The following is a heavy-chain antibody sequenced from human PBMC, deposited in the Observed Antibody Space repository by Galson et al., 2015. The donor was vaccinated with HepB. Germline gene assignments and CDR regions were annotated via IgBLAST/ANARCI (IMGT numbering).Heavy chain of an antibody. D-gene: IGHD3-3*01. CDR2: TDPSDSYT. J-gene: IGHJ6*02. CDR1: GYSFTSYW. Sequence: QSGAEVKKPGESLRISCKGSGYSFTSYWISWVRQMPGKGLEWMGRTDPSDSYTNYSPSFQGHVTISADKSISTAYLQWSSLKASDTAMYYCARWSWPIFGVVIIPDNYYYYGMDVWGQGTTVTVSS. CDR3: ARWSWPIFGVVIIPDNYYYYGMDV. V-gene: IGHV5-10-1*01.